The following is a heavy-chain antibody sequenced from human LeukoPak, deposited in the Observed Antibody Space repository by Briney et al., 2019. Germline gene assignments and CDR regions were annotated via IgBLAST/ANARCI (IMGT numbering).Heavy chain of an antibody. J-gene: IGHJ5*02. CDR2: MNPNSGNT. Sequence: ASVKVSCKASGYTLTSYDINWVRQATGQGLEWMGWMNPNSGNTGYAQKFQGRVTMTRNTSIRTAYMELSSLRSEDTAVYYCARAAFYSSGWYAENNWFDPWGEGTLVTVSS. D-gene: IGHD6-19*01. CDR1: GYTLTSYD. CDR3: ARAAFYSSGWYAENNWFDP. V-gene: IGHV1-8*01.